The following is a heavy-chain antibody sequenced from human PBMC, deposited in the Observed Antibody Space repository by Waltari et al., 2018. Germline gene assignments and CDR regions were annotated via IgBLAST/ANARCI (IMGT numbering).Heavy chain of an antibody. V-gene: IGHV3-21*01. CDR1: GFTFSSYS. CDR2: ISSSSSYI. J-gene: IGHJ4*02. D-gene: IGHD3-22*01. Sequence: EVQLVESGGGLVKPGGSRRLSCAASGFTFSSYSMNWVRQAPGKGLEWVSSISSSSSYIYYADSVKGRFTISRDNAKNSLYLQMNSLRAEDTAVYYCARAFGSSGYMDYWGQGTLVTVSS. CDR3: ARAFGSSGYMDY.